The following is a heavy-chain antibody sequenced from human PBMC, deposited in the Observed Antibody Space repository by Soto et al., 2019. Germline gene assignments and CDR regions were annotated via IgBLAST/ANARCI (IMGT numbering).Heavy chain of an antibody. J-gene: IGHJ4*02. D-gene: IGHD1-1*01. Sequence: PGGSMELSCAASGFTFRSYAMSWVRQAPGKGLEWVSAISGSGGSTYYADSVKGRFTISRDNSKNTLYLQMNSLRAEDTAVYYCAKTSYWNDLDKDYWGQGTLVTVSS. CDR3: AKTSYWNDLDKDY. CDR2: ISGSGGST. CDR1: GFTFRSYA. V-gene: IGHV3-23*01.